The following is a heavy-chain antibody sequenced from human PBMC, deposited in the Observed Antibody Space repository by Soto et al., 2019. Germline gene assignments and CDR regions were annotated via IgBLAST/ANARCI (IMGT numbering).Heavy chain of an antibody. CDR2: ISYDGSNK. CDR3: ARDGYSSSWFHYYYGMDV. V-gene: IGHV3-30-3*01. D-gene: IGHD6-13*01. J-gene: IGHJ6*02. CDR1: GFTFSSYA. Sequence: QVQLVESGGGVVQPGRSLRLSCAASGFTFSSYAMHWVRKAPGKGLEWVAVISYDGSNKYYADSVKGRFTISRDNSKNTLYLQMNSLRAEDTAVYYCARDGYSSSWFHYYYGMDVWGQGTTVTVSS.